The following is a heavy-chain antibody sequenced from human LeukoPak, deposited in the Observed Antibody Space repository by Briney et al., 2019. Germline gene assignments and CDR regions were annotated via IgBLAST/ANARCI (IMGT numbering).Heavy chain of an antibody. D-gene: IGHD3/OR15-3a*01. CDR2: INHSGST. V-gene: IGHV4-39*01. CDR1: GGSIGSSSYY. J-gene: IGHJ4*02. Sequence: SETLSLTCTVSGGSIGSSSYYWGWIRQPPGKGLEWIGEINHSGSTNYNPSLKSRVTISVDTSKNQFSLKLSSVTAADTAVYYCARQTGSGLFILPGGQGTLVTVSS. CDR3: ARQTGSGLFILP.